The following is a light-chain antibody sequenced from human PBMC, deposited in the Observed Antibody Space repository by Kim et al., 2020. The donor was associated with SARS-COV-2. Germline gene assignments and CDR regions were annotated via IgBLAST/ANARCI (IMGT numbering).Light chain of an antibody. CDR1: QSISSY. CDR2: AAS. V-gene: IGKV1-39*01. CDR3: QQSYSTLKT. Sequence: ASVGDGVTITCRASQSISSYLNWYQQKPGKAPKLLIYAASSLQSGVPSRFSGSGSGTDFTLTISSLQPEDFATYYCQQSYSTLKTFGQGTKVDIK. J-gene: IGKJ1*01.